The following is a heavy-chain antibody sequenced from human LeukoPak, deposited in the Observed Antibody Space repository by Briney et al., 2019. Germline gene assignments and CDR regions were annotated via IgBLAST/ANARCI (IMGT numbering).Heavy chain of an antibody. Sequence: AGGSLRLSCAASGFTFSSYSMNWVRQAPGKGLEWVSYISSSSSTIYYADSVKGRFTISRDNAKNSLYLQMNSLRAEDTAVYYCARDRLSLTYYKDAFDIWGQGTTVTVSS. V-gene: IGHV3-48*04. CDR2: ISSSSSTI. D-gene: IGHD3-10*01. J-gene: IGHJ3*02. CDR3: ARDRLSLTYYKDAFDI. CDR1: GFTFSSYS.